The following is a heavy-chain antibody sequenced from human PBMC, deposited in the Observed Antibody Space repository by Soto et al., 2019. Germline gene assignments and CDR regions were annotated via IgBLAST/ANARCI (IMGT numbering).Heavy chain of an antibody. D-gene: IGHD6-6*01. CDR2: IYPGDSDT. V-gene: IGHV5-51*01. J-gene: IGHJ6*02. CDR3: ARTRSFTLGFYYDGMDV. CDR1: GYSFASYW. Sequence: ESLKISFQGSGYSFASYWIGWVRQMPGKDLEWMGIIYPGDSDTRYSPSFQGQVTISADKSLRTAYLQWTSLKASDTALYYCARTRSFTLGFYYDGMDVWGQGTTVTVSS.